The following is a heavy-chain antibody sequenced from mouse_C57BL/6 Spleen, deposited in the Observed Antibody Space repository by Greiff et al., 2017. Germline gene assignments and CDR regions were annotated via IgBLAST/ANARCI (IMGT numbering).Heavy chain of an antibody. J-gene: IGHJ4*01. CDR2: IYPGDGDT. V-gene: IGHV1-82*01. CDR1: GYAFSSSW. CDR3: ARWDGYYPSYAMDY. D-gene: IGHD2-3*01. Sequence: QVQLQQSGPELVKPGASVKISCKASGYAFSSSWMNWVKQRPGKGLEWIGRIYPGDGDTNYNGKFKGKATLTADKSSSTAYMQLSSLTSEDSAVYFCARWDGYYPSYAMDYWGQGTSVTVSS.